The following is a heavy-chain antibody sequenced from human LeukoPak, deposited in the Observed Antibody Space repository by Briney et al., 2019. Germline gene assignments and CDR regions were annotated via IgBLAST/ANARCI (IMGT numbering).Heavy chain of an antibody. V-gene: IGHV1-2*02. CDR3: AGGYCSGGSCYLSDY. Sequence: GASVKVSCKASGYTFTSYGISWVRQAPGQGLEWMGWINPNSGGTNYAQKFQGRVTMTRDTSISTAYMELSRLRSDDTAVYYCAGGYCSGGSCYLSDYWGQGTLVTVSS. J-gene: IGHJ4*02. D-gene: IGHD2-15*01. CDR1: GYTFTSYG. CDR2: INPNSGGT.